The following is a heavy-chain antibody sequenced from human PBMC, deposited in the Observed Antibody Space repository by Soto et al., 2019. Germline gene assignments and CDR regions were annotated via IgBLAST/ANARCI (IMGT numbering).Heavy chain of an antibody. V-gene: IGHV1-69*01. D-gene: IGHD2-8*02. CDR3: ATVDRSVPLVGWFAP. CDR2: IIPVSGTA. Sequence: QVHLEQSGAEVKKPGSSVKVSCKFSGGTFSSYVIIWVRQAPGQGLEWMGGIIPVSGTANYAQKFHGRVTISADAATNTAYMALSSVIFADTAVYHCATVDRSVPLVGWFAPWGQGTLVTVSS. J-gene: IGHJ5*02. CDR1: GGTFSSYV.